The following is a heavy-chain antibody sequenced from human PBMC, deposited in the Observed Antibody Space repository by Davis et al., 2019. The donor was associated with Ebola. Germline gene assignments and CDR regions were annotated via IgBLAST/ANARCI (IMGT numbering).Heavy chain of an antibody. V-gene: IGHV4-4*02. D-gene: IGHD3-22*01. CDR1: GGSISSSNW. Sequence: PSETLSLTCAVSGGSISSSNWRRWVRQPPGKGLVWIGEIYHSGSTNYNPSLKSRVTISVDKSKNQFSLKLSSLTAADTAVYYCARHSNYYESSGYFNWFDPWGQGTLVTVSS. CDR3: ARHSNYYESSGYFNWFDP. CDR2: IYHSGST. J-gene: IGHJ5*02.